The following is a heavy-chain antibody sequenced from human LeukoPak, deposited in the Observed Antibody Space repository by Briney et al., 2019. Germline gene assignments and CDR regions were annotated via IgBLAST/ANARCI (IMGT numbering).Heavy chain of an antibody. CDR3: AREPPPSYSGGREYYFDY. Sequence: ASVKVSCKASGYTFTSYYIHLVRQAPGQGLEWMGLINPSGGSTSYAQKFRDRLTMTRDTSTSTLYMELSSLRSEDTAVYYCAREPPPSYSGGREYYFDYWGQGTLVTVSS. CDR1: GYTFTSYY. CDR2: INPSGGST. J-gene: IGHJ4*02. V-gene: IGHV1-46*01. D-gene: IGHD1-26*01.